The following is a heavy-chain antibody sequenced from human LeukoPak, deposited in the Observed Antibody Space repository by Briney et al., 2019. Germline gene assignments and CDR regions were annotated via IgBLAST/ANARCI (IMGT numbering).Heavy chain of an antibody. CDR3: ARAAYSSTWYSRYFDL. V-gene: IGHV3-13*01. J-gene: IGHJ2*01. CDR1: GFTFSSYD. D-gene: IGHD6-13*01. Sequence: GGSLRLSCAASGFTFSSYDIHWVRQATGKGLEWVSGIGTAGEIYYPGSVKGRFTIPREDAKNSLYLQMNSLRAGDTAVYYCARAAYSSTWYSRYFDLWGRGTLVTVSS. CDR2: IGTAGEI.